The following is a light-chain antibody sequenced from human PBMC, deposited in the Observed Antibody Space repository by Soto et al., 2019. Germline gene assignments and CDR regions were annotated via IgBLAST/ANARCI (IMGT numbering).Light chain of an antibody. CDR2: EGS. CDR1: SSDVGSYNL. Sequence: QSGLTQPASVSGSPGPSITISCTGTSSDVGSYNLVSWYHQHPGKAPKPMIYEGSKRPSGISYRFSGSKSGNRDSLTTSELQAGDEADYYCCSYAGSSSAPNVCGTGTKGIVL. CDR3: CSYAGSSSAPNV. V-gene: IGLV2-23*01. J-gene: IGLJ1*01.